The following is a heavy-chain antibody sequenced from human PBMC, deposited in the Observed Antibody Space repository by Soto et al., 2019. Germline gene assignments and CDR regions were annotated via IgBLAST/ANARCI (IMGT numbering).Heavy chain of an antibody. CDR2: INHSGST. CDR1: GGSFSGYY. V-gene: IGHV4-34*01. D-gene: IGHD5-18*01. Sequence: QVQLQQWGAGLLKPSETLSLTCAVYGGSFSGYYWSWIRQPPGKGLEWIGEINHSGSTNYNPSLKSRVTISVDTSKNQCSLKLSSVTAADTAVYYCARKQPRGYRYGYTYWGQGTLVTVSS. J-gene: IGHJ4*02. CDR3: ARKQPRGYRYGYTY.